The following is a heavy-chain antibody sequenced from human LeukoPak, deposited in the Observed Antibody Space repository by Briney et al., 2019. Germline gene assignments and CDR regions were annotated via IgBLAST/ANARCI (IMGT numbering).Heavy chain of an antibody. V-gene: IGHV3-7*03. CDR1: GFIFSNYA. D-gene: IGHD3-16*01. CDR3: ARGGGLDV. Sequence: GGSLRLSCAASGFIFSNYALHWVRQAPGKGLEWVASINHNGNVNYYVDSVKGRFTISRDNAKNSLYLQMSNLRAEDTAVHFCARGGGLDVWGQGATVTVSS. CDR2: INHNGNVN. J-gene: IGHJ6*02.